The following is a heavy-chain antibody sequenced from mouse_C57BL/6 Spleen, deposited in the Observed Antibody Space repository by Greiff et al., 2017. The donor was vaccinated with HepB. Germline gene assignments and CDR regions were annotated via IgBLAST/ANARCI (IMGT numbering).Heavy chain of an antibody. V-gene: IGHV3-6*01. Sequence: DVKLQESGPGLVKPSQSLSLTCSVTGYSITSGYYWNWIRQFPGNKLEWMGYISYDGSNNYNPSLKNRISITRDTSKNQFFLKLNSVTTEDTATYYCARDGSARYFDVWGTGTTVTVSS. CDR2: ISYDGSN. D-gene: IGHD1-1*01. CDR3: ARDGSARYFDV. J-gene: IGHJ1*03. CDR1: GYSITSGYY.